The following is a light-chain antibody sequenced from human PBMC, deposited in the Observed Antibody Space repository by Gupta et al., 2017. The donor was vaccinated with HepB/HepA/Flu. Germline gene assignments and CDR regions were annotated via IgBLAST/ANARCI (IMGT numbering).Light chain of an antibody. Sequence: PGERATLSCRASQSVGSSHLAWYQQRPGQAPRLLIFGASSRATGIPDRLSGSGSGTDFTLTISRLEPEDSAVYYCQQYGSSPRTFGQGTKVEVK. CDR3: QQYGSSPRT. CDR1: QSVGSSH. CDR2: GAS. V-gene: IGKV3-20*01. J-gene: IGKJ1*01.